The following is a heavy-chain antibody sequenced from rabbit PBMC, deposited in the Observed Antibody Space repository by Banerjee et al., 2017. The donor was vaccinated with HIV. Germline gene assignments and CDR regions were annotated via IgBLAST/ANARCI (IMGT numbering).Heavy chain of an antibody. Sequence: QLVESGGGLVTLGGSLKLSCKASGIDFSSYGISWVRQAPGKGLEWIGIIYGGSGSTDYASWVNGRFTISSDNAQNTVDLQMNSLTAADTATYFCVRDVGGWPYYLNLWGPGTLVTVS. D-gene: IGHD4-1*01. V-gene: IGHV1S7*01. CDR2: IYGGSGST. J-gene: IGHJ4*01. CDR1: GIDFSSYG. CDR3: VRDVGGWPYYLNL.